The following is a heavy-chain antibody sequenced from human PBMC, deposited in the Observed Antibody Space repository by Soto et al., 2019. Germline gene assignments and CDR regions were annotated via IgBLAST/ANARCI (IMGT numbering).Heavy chain of an antibody. J-gene: IGHJ6*02. CDR1: GYTFTSYG. Sequence: ASVKVSCKASGYTFTSYGIIWVRQAPGQGLEWMGWISAYNGNTNYAQKLQGRVTMTTDTSTSTAYMELRSLRSDDTAVYYCARDLKPDRFLDYYYYYGMDVWGQGTTVTVSS. CDR3: ARDLKPDRFLDYYYYYGMDV. V-gene: IGHV1-18*01. CDR2: ISAYNGNT. D-gene: IGHD3-10*01.